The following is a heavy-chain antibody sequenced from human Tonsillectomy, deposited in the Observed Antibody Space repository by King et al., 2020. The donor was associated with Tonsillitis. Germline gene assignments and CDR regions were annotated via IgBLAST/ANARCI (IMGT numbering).Heavy chain of an antibody. CDR2: IYYSGST. J-gene: IGHJ3*02. V-gene: IGHV4-59*01. D-gene: IGHD3-10*01. Sequence: VQLQESGPGLVKPSETLSLTCTVSGGSISRYYWSWIRQPPGKGLEWIGYIYYSGSTNYNPSLKSRVTISVDTYKNQFSLKLSSVTAADTAVYYCARENGEEAFDIWGQGTMVTVSS. CDR3: ARENGEEAFDI. CDR1: GGSISRYY.